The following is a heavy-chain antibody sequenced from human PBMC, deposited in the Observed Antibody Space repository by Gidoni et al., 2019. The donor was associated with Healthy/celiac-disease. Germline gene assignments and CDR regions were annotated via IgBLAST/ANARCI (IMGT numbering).Heavy chain of an antibody. D-gene: IGHD3-22*01. Sequence: EVQLFESGGGLVQPGGSLRLSCAASGFTFSSYAMSGVRQVPGKGLEWVSAISGSGGSTYYADSVKGRFTISRDNSKNTLYLQMNSLRAEDTAVYYCAKDPTYYYDSSGPYFDYWGQGTLVTVSS. J-gene: IGHJ4*02. CDR1: GFTFSSYA. CDR2: ISGSGGST. V-gene: IGHV3-23*01. CDR3: AKDPTYYYDSSGPYFDY.